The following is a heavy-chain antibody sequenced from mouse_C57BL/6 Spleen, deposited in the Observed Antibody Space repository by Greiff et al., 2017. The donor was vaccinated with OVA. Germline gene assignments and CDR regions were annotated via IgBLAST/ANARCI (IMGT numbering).Heavy chain of an antibody. CDR1: GYTFTSYW. Sequence: VQLQQPGAELVKPGASVKMSCKASGYTFTSYWITWVKQRPGQGLEWIGDIYPGSGSTNYNEKFKSKATLTVDTSSSTAYMQLSSLTSEYSAVYYCARGYDGYYGYFDVWGTGTTVTVSS. V-gene: IGHV1-55*01. CDR2: IYPGSGST. CDR3: ARGYDGYYGYFDV. D-gene: IGHD2-3*01. J-gene: IGHJ1*03.